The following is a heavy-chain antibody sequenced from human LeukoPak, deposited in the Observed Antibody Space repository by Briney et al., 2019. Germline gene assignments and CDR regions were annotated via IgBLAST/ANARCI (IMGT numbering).Heavy chain of an antibody. Sequence: PSETLSLTCTVSGGSISSGSYYWSWIRQPAGKGLEWIGRIYSSGSTNYNPSLKSRVTILVDMSKNQLSLKLTSVTAADTAVYYCAREVIAAHNWFDPWGQGTLVTVSS. V-gene: IGHV4-61*02. CDR2: IYSSGST. CDR3: AREVIAAHNWFDP. D-gene: IGHD6-6*01. J-gene: IGHJ5*02. CDR1: GGSISSGSYY.